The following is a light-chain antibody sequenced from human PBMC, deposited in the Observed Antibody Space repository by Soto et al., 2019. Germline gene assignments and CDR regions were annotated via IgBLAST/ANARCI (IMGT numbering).Light chain of an antibody. V-gene: IGLV2-14*01. J-gene: IGLJ2*01. Sequence: QSALTQPASVSGSPGQSITISCTGTSSDVGGYKYVSWYQQHPGKAPKLMIYEVSNRPSGVSKRFSGSKSGNTASLTISGLQAEDEADYYCSSYTSRSTVVFGRGTVVTVL. CDR3: SSYTSRSTVV. CDR1: SSDVGGYKY. CDR2: EVS.